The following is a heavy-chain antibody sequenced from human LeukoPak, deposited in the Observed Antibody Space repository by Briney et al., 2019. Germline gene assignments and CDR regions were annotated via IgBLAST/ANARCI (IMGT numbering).Heavy chain of an antibody. V-gene: IGHV3-64*04. Sequence: GGSLRLSCSASGFTFSRYAMHWVRQAPGKGLEYVSAISSNGGSTYYADSVKGRFTISRDNARNTLFLQMNSLRAEDTAVYYCARDPKNNYFDYWGQGTLVTVSS. CDR3: ARDPKNNYFDY. J-gene: IGHJ4*02. CDR2: ISSNGGST. CDR1: GFTFSRYA.